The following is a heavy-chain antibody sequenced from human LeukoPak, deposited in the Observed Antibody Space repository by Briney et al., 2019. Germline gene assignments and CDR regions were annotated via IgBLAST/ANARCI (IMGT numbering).Heavy chain of an antibody. CDR3: ARLGYSSGWYDFDI. CDR2: IYYSGST. D-gene: IGHD6-19*01. V-gene: IGHV4-59*08. Sequence: SETLSLTCTVSGGSISSYHWSWIRQPPGKGLEWIGYIYYSGSTNYNPSLKSRVTISVDTSKNQFSLKLSSVTAADTAVYYCARLGYSSGWYDFDIWGQGTMVTVSS. J-gene: IGHJ3*02. CDR1: GGSISSYH.